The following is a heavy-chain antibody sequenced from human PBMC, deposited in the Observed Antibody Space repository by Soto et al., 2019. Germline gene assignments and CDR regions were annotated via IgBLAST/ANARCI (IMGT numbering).Heavy chain of an antibody. CDR2: IVPSDSSS. V-gene: IGHV5-10-1*01. CDR1: GYSFTSYW. Sequence: GEGLKCSCKGSGYSFTSYWITWVRQMPGKGLEWMGRIVPSDSSSNHCPSSQADVTISFDKSITAAYLQGSSLMAWDTRMYYCAIHPRGYATLVAAPTILDFYGMEVWGQGPTVIVAS. CDR3: AIHPRGYATLVAAPTILDFYGMEV. D-gene: IGHD2-2*01. J-gene: IGHJ6*02.